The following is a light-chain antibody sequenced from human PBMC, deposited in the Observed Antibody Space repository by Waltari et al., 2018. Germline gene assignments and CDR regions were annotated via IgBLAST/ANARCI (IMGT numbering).Light chain of an antibody. Sequence: QAVVTQEPSLTVSPGGTVTLTCGSSTGAVSSVPYPSWFQQKPGQAPRTLIYDTSNKHSWTPARFSGSLLGGKAALTLSGAQPEDEAEYYCLLFYSGARVFGGGTKLTVL. J-gene: IGLJ2*01. CDR1: TGAVSSVPY. CDR2: DTS. CDR3: LLFYSGARV. V-gene: IGLV7-46*01.